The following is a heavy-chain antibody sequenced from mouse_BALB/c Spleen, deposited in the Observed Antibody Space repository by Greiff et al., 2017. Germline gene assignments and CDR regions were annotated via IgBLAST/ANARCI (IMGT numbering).Heavy chain of an antibody. CDR1: GFTFSSYG. D-gene: IGHD3-3*01. V-gene: IGHV5-6*01. CDR3: AREGEGDAMDY. J-gene: IGHJ4*01. CDR2: ISSGGSYT. Sequence: EVHLVESGGDLVKPGGSLKLSCAASGFTFSSYGMSWVRQTPDKRLEWVATISSGGSYTYYPDSVKGRFTISRANAKNTLYLQMSSLKSEDTAMYYCAREGEGDAMDYGGQGTSVTVSA.